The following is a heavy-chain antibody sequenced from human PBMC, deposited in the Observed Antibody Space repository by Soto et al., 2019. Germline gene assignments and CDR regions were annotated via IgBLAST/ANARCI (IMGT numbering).Heavy chain of an antibody. CDR1: GIPVSSNY. V-gene: IGHV3-53*04. J-gene: IGHJ6*02. CDR3: ARDGPYYDASRMDV. D-gene: IGHD3-3*01. CDR2: LHSGGDT. Sequence: EVQLVESGGGLVQPGGSLRLSCVASGIPVSSNYMTWVRPAPGKGLEWVSVLHSGGDTYYTNSVKGRFTISRHDSTNTLFLQMNSLTAEDTAVYYCARDGPYYDASRMDVWGQGTTVTVSS.